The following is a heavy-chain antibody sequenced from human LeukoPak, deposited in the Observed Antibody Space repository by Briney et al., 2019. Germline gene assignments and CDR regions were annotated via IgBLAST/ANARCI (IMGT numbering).Heavy chain of an antibody. CDR2: IYPGDSDT. V-gene: IGHV5-51*01. Sequence: GESLKISCKGSGYIFSNYWIGWVRQVPGKGLEWMGIIYPGDSDTRYSPSFQGQVTISADKSISTAYLQWSSLKASDTAMYYCARPVYSSGWQYYFDYWGQGTLVTVSS. D-gene: IGHD6-19*01. CDR3: ARPVYSSGWQYYFDY. CDR1: GYIFSNYW. J-gene: IGHJ4*02.